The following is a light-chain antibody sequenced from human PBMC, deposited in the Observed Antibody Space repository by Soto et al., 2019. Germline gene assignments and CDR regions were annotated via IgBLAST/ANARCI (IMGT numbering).Light chain of an antibody. CDR1: QSISSY. V-gene: IGKV1-39*01. CDR2: AAS. J-gene: IGKJ4*01. CDR3: QQSYSSPLT. Sequence: DIQMTQSPSSLSASVGDRVTITCRASQSISSYLNWYQQKPGKAPELLIYAASTLQGGVPSRFSGSRSGTDFALTISGLQPEDFAMYYCQQSYSSPLTFGGGTKVEIK.